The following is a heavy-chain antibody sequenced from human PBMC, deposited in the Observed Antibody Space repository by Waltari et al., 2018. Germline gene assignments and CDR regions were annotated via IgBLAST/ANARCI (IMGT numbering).Heavy chain of an antibody. J-gene: IGHJ4*02. CDR1: GGSISSSSYY. CDR3: ARLPRGGAFGYFDY. CDR2: IYYSGRT. V-gene: IGHV4-39*01. D-gene: IGHD3-16*01. Sequence: QLQLQESGPGLVKPSETLSLTCTVSGGSISSSSYYWGWIRQPPGKGLEWIGSIYYSGRTYYNPSLKSRVTISVDTSKNQFSLKLSSVTAADTAVYYCARLPRGGAFGYFDYWGQGTLVTVSS.